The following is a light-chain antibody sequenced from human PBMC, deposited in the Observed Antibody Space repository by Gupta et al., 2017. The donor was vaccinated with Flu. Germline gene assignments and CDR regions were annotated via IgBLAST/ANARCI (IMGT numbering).Light chain of an antibody. Sequence: GGNNIAAKTVHWYQQKPGQAPVLVVNDDSDRPSGIPERFFGSNSGNTATLTISRVEAGDEADYYCQLWERRSDLGVFGGGTKLTVL. V-gene: IGLV3-21*02. J-gene: IGLJ3*02. CDR3: QLWERRSDLGV. CDR2: DDS. CDR1: NIAAKT.